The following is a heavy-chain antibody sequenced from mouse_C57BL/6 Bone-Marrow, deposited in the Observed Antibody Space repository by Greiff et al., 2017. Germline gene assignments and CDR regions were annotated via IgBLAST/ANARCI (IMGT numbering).Heavy chain of an antibody. Sequence: VQLQQPGAELVKPGASVKLSCKASGYTFTSYWMHWVKQRPGRGLEWIGRIDPNSGGTKYNEKFKSKATLTVDKPSSTAYMQLSILTSEDSAVYFCARNSNYGFYAIDYWGQGTSVTVSS. CDR2: IDPNSGGT. D-gene: IGHD2-5*01. CDR1: GYTFTSYW. V-gene: IGHV1-72*01. CDR3: ARNSNYGFYAIDY. J-gene: IGHJ4*01.